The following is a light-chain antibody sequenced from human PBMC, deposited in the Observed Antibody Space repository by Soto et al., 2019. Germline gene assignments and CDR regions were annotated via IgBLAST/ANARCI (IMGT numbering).Light chain of an antibody. CDR1: QSFLYSSSNKNY. CDR2: APS. V-gene: IGKV4-1*01. Sequence: DIVMTQSPDSLAVSLGERATINCKSSQSFLYSSSNKNYLAWYQQKPGKAPKLLIYAPSNFQSGVPSRFSGSGSGKHFTLTISSLQPEDFATYYCQQYVFYRGTFGQGTKVDIK. CDR3: QQYVFYRGT. J-gene: IGKJ1*01.